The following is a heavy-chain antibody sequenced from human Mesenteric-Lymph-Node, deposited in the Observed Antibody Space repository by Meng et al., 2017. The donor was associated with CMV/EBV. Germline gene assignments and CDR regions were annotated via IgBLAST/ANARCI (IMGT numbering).Heavy chain of an antibody. CDR3: AKDDIFYHGSGRNYNYGMDV. CDR2: IRYDGSDE. Sequence: GESLKISCVASGFTFSAHGMHWVRQAPGKGLEWVAFIRYDGSDEYYADSVKGRFTISRDNSKNTLYLEMYNLRADDAAVYYCAKDDIFYHGSGRNYNYGMDVWGQGTTVTVSS. D-gene: IGHD3-10*01. J-gene: IGHJ6*02. V-gene: IGHV3-30*02. CDR1: GFTFSAHG.